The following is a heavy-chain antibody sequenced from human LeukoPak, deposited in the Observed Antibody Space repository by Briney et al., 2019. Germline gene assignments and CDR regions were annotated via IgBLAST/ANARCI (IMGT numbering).Heavy chain of an antibody. CDR1: GFIFNYYA. Sequence: GGSLRLSCATSGFIFNYYAMSWVRQAPGKGLEWVSGISGSDGSTYYADSVKGRFSISRDNSKKTLFLQMNSLRAEDTAVYYCAKSGYSSGWFRAFDIWGQRTLVTVSS. D-gene: IGHD6-19*01. V-gene: IGHV3-23*01. J-gene: IGHJ3*02. CDR2: ISGSDGST. CDR3: AKSGYSSGWFRAFDI.